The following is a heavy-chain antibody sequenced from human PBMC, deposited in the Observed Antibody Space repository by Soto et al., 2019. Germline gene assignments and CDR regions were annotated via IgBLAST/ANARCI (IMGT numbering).Heavy chain of an antibody. D-gene: IGHD2-8*02. CDR3: SRDHSSGGYDY. J-gene: IGHJ4*02. V-gene: IGHV3-53*01. CDR2: ISDDGRT. Sequence: PXGSLRLSCVSSGFSVDNIFMSWVRQAPGKGLQWVSTISDDGRTYYADSVKGRFSLSRDKSRNTLYLQMNRLRVEDTAVYYCSRDHSSGGYDYRGQGAPVTVSX. CDR1: GFSVDNIF.